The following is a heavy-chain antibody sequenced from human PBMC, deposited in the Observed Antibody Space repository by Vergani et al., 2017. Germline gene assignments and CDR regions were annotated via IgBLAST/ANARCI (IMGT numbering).Heavy chain of an antibody. V-gene: IGHV3-73*01. CDR1: GFTFSGSA. Sequence: EVQLVESGGGLVQPGGSLKLSCAASGFTFSGSAMHWVRQASGKGLEWVGRIRSKANSYATAYAASVKGRFTISRDDSKNTAYLQMNSLKTEDTAVYYCTRRPRGSYYYGMDVWGQGTTVTVSS. J-gene: IGHJ6*02. CDR2: IRSKANSYAT. CDR3: TRRPRGSYYYGMDV. D-gene: IGHD3-10*01.